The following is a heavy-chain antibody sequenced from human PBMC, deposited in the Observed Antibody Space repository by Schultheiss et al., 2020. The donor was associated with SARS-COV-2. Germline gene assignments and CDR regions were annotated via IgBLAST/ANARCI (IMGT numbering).Heavy chain of an antibody. CDR2: INSDGSST. CDR1: GFTFSSYS. D-gene: IGHD3-3*01. J-gene: IGHJ4*02. V-gene: IGHV3-74*01. CDR3: ARDPPYYDFWSGYYNSLDY. Sequence: GGSLRLSCAASGFTFSSYSMNWVRQAPGKGLVWVSRINSDGSSTSYADSVKGRFTISRDNAKNTLYLQMNSLRAEDTAVYYCARDPPYYDFWSGYYNSLDYWGQGTLVTVSS.